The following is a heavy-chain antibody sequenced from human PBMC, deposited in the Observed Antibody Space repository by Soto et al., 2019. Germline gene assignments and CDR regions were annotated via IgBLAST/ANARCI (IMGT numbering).Heavy chain of an antibody. CDR1: GGSVSSGSYY. CDR2: IYYSGST. Sequence: SETLSLTCTVSGGSVSSGSYYWSWIRQPPGKGLEWIGYIYYSGSTNYNPSLKSRVTVSVDTSKNQFSLKLSSVTAADTAVYYCARGPIHWSGTTYGMDVWGQGTTVTVSS. D-gene: IGHD3-3*01. CDR3: ARGPIHWSGTTYGMDV. J-gene: IGHJ6*02. V-gene: IGHV4-61*01.